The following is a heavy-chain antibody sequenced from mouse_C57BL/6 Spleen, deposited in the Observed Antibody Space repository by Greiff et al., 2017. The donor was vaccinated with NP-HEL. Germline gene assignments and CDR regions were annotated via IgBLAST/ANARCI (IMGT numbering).Heavy chain of an antibody. V-gene: IGHV1-15*01. J-gene: IGHJ3*01. CDR3: TKDTTVVAKELN. CDR2: IDPETGGT. D-gene: IGHD1-1*01. Sequence: QVQLQQSGAELVRPGASVTLSCKASGYTFTDYEMHWVKQTPVHGLEWIGAIDPETGGTAYNQKFKGKAILTADKSSSTAYMELRSLTSEDSAVYYCTKDTTVVAKELNWGQGTLVTVSA. CDR1: GYTFTDYE.